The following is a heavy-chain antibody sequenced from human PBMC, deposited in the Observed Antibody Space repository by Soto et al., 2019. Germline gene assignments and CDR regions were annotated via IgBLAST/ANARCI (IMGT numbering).Heavy chain of an antibody. J-gene: IGHJ4*02. D-gene: IGHD3-10*01. CDR2: ISGTGGST. Sequence: GGSLRLSCAASGFTFSSYAMSWVRQAPGKGLEWVSAISGTGGSTYYADSVKGRFTISRDNSKNTLYLQMNSLRAEDTAVYYCAKDIPLYYGSASHYNFDDWGQGTLV. V-gene: IGHV3-23*01. CDR1: GFTFSSYA. CDR3: AKDIPLYYGSASHYNFDD.